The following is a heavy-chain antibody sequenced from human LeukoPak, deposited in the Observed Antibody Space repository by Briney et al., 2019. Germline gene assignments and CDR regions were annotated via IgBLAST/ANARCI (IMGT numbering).Heavy chain of an antibody. J-gene: IGHJ6*02. CDR1: GFTFSSYA. CDR2: ISGSGGST. CDR3: ARDGAWLAPYYYGMDV. V-gene: IGHV3-23*01. Sequence: PGGSLRLSCAASGFTFSSYAMSWVRQAPGKGLEWVSAISGSGGSTYYADSVKGRFTISRDNSKNTLYLQMNSLRAEDTAVYYCARDGAWLAPYYYGMDVWGQGTTVTVSS. D-gene: IGHD6-19*01.